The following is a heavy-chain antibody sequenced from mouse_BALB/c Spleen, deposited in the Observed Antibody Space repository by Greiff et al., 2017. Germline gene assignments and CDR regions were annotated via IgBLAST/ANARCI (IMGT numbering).Heavy chain of an antibody. CDR2: ISSGGSYT. CDR1: GFTFSSYA. CDR3: ARVGLLRYFDY. J-gene: IGHJ2*01. Sequence: EVMLVESGGGLVKPGGSLKLSCAASGFTFSSYAMSWVLQSPEKRLEWVAEISSGGSYTYYPDTVTGRFTISRDNAKNTLYLEMSSLRSEDTAMYYCARVGLLRYFDYWGQGTTLTVSS. V-gene: IGHV5-9-4*01. D-gene: IGHD1-1*01.